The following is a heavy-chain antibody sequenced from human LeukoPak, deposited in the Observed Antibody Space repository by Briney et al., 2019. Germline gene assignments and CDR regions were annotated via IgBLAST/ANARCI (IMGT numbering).Heavy chain of an antibody. V-gene: IGHV4-59*01. J-gene: IGHJ4*02. CDR3: ARDGYDSSGYYVPFDY. D-gene: IGHD3-22*01. CDR1: GGSISSYY. Sequence: SEALSLTCTVSGGSISSYYWSWIRQPPGKGLEWIGYIYYSGSTNYNPSLKSRVTISVDTSKNQFSLKLSSVTAADTAVYYCARDGYDSSGYYVPFDYWGQGTLVTVSS. CDR2: IYYSGST.